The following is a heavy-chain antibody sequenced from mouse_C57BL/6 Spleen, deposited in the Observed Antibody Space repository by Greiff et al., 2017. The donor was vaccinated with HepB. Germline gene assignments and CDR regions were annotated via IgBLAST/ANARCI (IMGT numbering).Heavy chain of an antibody. J-gene: IGHJ4*01. CDR3: TKGSFYAMDY. CDR2: IRLKSDNYAT. CDR1: GFTFSNYW. V-gene: IGHV6-3*01. Sequence: EVKLMESGGGLVQPGGSMKLSCVASGFTFSNYWMNWVRQSPEKGLEWVAQIRLKSDNYATHYAESVKGRFTISRDDSKSSVYLQMNNLRAEDTGIYYCTKGSFYAMDYWGQGTSVTVSS.